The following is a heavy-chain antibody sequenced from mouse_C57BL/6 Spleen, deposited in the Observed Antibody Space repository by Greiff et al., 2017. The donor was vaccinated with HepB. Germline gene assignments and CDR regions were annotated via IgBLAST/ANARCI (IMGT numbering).Heavy chain of an antibody. V-gene: IGHV5-4*01. J-gene: IGHJ4*01. CDR2: ISDGGSYT. CDR1: GFTFSSYA. Sequence: EVQLVESGGGLVKPGGSLKLSCAASGFTFSSYAMSWVRQTPEKRLEWVATISDGGSYTYYPDNVKGRFTISRDNTKNNLYLQMSHLKSGDTAVYYWARKGERRQTDEVYAMDYWGKGTSVTVSS. CDR3: ARKGERRQTDEVYAMDY. D-gene: IGHD1-2*01.